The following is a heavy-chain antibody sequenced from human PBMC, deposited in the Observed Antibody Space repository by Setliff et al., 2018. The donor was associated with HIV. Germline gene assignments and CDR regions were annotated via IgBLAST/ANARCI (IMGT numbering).Heavy chain of an antibody. J-gene: IGHJ4*02. CDR1: GFTFSSYS. CDR2: ISSSSSTI. CDR3: AKDSRNITSCCGEN. V-gene: IGHV3-48*04. Sequence: GGSLRLSCAASGFTFSSYSMNWVRQAPGKGLEWVSYISSSSSTIYYADSVKGRFTISRDNAKNSLYLQMNSLRAEDTAVYYCAKDSRNITSCCGENWGQGTLVTVSS. D-gene: IGHD2-2*01.